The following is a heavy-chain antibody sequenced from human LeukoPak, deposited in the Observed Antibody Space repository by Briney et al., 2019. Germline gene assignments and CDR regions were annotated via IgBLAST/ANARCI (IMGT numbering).Heavy chain of an antibody. CDR2: ISSSGSTI. Sequence: GGSLRLSCAASGFTFSSYEMNWVRQAPGKGLEWVSYISSSGSTIYYADSVKGRFIISRDNAKNSLYLQMNSLRAEDTAVYYCARGRDDYGDYSPWVYWGQGTLVTVSS. J-gene: IGHJ4*02. CDR3: ARGRDDYGDYSPWVY. D-gene: IGHD4-17*01. V-gene: IGHV3-48*03. CDR1: GFTFSSYE.